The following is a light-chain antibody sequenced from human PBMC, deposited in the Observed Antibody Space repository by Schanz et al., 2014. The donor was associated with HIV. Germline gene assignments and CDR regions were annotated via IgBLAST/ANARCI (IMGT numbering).Light chain of an antibody. V-gene: IGKV1-5*03. Sequence: IQMTQSPSTVSTSVGDRVTITCRASQTIGRLLAWYQQKPGRAPKLLIYQASTLETGVPSRFSGSGSGTSFTLTISSLQPEDFATYYCQQSYSTPRTFGQGTKLEIK. CDR2: QAS. J-gene: IGKJ2*01. CDR1: QTIGRL. CDR3: QQSYSTPRT.